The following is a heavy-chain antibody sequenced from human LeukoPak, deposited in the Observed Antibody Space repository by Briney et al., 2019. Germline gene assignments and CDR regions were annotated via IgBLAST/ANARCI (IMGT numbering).Heavy chain of an antibody. D-gene: IGHD4-23*01. V-gene: IGHV1-2*02. CDR2: INPNSGGT. J-gene: IGHJ6*03. CDR3: ARRWRRAETPYYYYMDV. Sequence: RASVKVSCKASGYTFTGYYMHWVRQAPGQGLEWMGWINPNSGGTNYAQKFQGRVTMTRDTSISTAYMELSRLRSDDTAVYYCARRWRRAETPYYYYMDVWGKGTTVTVSS. CDR1: GYTFTGYY.